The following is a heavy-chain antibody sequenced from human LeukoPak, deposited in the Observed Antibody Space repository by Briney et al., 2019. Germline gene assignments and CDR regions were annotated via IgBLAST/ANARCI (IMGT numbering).Heavy chain of an antibody. D-gene: IGHD3-22*01. CDR3: GSFNYYDSSGYYVDY. CDR2: IYYSGST. Sequence: SETLSLTCTVSGGSISSGGYYWSWIRQHPGKGLEWIGYIYYSGSTYYNPSLKSRVTISVDTSKNQFSLKLSSVTAADTAVYYCGSFNYYDSSGYYVDYWGQGTLVTVSS. J-gene: IGHJ4*02. CDR1: GGSISSGGYY. V-gene: IGHV4-31*03.